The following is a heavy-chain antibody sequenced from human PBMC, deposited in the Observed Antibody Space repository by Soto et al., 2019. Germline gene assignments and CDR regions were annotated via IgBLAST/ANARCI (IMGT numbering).Heavy chain of an antibody. CDR1: GFNFIYAW. CDR2: IKSKAGGETK. V-gene: IGHV3-15*01. Sequence: EVQLVESGGGLVKPGGSLRLSCAGSGFNFIYAWMTWVRQAPGKGLEWVGRIKSKAGGETKDYAAPVKGRFTISRDDSKNTVFLQMDSLKTEDTAVYYCAKVYTVDHPPLAHWGQGTLVTVSS. D-gene: IGHD4-4*01. CDR3: AKVYTVDHPPLAH. J-gene: IGHJ5*02.